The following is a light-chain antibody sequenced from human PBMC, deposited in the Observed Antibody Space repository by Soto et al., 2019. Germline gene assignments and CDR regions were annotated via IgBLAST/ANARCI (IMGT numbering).Light chain of an antibody. Sequence: EIVMTQSPATLSVSPGERATLSCRASHSVSRSLAWYQQKPGQAPRLLIYGASTRATGIPARFSGSGYGIEFTLTISCLHSEDFAVYYCQQYNYRSAGTFGQGTQLEIK. CDR1: HSVSRS. CDR3: QQYNYRSAGT. J-gene: IGKJ1*01. CDR2: GAS. V-gene: IGKV3-15*01.